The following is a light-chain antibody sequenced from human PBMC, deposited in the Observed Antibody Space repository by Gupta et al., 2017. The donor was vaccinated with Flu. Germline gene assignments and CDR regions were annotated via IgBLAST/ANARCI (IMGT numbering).Light chain of an antibody. CDR2: SNK. J-gene: IGLJ3*02. Sequence: SYYLPHPPSLSVSPGQTPGSTCSRDSLGNKYACWYQQKPGQSPVLVINSNKKRPSGIPERFSGSSSGNTATLTIRGAQAMDEDDYYCQAWDNNNWVFGGGTKLTVL. CDR1: SLGNKY. CDR3: QAWDNNNWV. V-gene: IGLV3-1*01.